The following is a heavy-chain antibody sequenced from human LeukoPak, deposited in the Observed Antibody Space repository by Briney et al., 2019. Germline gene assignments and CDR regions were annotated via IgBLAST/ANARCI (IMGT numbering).Heavy chain of an antibody. CDR3: AKDPGVITYRKFDY. CDR2: IWYDGSNK. V-gene: IGHV3-33*06. CDR1: GFTFSSYG. Sequence: GGSLRLSYAASGFTFSSYGMHWVRQAPGKGLEWVAVIWYDGSNKYYADSVKGRFTISRDNSKNTLYLQMNSLRAEDTAVYYCAKDPGVITYRKFDYWGQGTLVTVSS. J-gene: IGHJ4*02. D-gene: IGHD3-10*01.